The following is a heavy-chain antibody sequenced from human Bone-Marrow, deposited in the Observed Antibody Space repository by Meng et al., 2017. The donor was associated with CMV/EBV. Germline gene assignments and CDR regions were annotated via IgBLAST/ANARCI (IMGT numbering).Heavy chain of an antibody. CDR1: GFTFSSYG. D-gene: IGHD3-3*01. J-gene: IGHJ4*02. CDR3: ARDLITEGGYYLDY. Sequence: GESLKISCAASGFTFSSYGMHWVRQAPGKGLEWVAVIWYDGSNKYYADSVKGRFTISRDNSKNTLYLQMNSLRAEDTAVYYCARDLITEGGYYLDYWGQGTLVTVSS. V-gene: IGHV3-33*01. CDR2: IWYDGSNK.